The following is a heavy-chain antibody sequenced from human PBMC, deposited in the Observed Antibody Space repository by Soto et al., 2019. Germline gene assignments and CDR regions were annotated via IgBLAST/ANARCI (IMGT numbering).Heavy chain of an antibody. CDR3: ARFSGYYYYIDY. CDR1: GGSISSGGYS. Sequence: SETLSLTCAFSGGSISSGGYSLSWIRQPPGKGLEWIGYIYHSGSTYYNPSLKSRVTISVDRPKNQFSLKLSSVTAADTDVYYCARFSGYYYYIDYWGQGTLVTVSS. CDR2: IYHSGST. V-gene: IGHV4-30-2*01. D-gene: IGHD3-22*01. J-gene: IGHJ4*02.